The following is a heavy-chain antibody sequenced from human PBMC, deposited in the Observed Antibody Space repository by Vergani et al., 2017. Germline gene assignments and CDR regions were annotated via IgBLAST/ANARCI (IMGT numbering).Heavy chain of an antibody. J-gene: IGHJ4*02. D-gene: IGHD2-15*01. V-gene: IGHV1-69*04. Sequence: QVQLVQSGAEVKKPGSSVKVSCKASGGTFSSYAISWVRQAPGQGLEWMGRIIPILGIANYAQKFQGRVTITADKSTSTAYMELSSLRSEDTAVYYCASGVADCGGGSCYSLPFAYGSQGTLVTVSS. CDR2: IIPILGIA. CDR3: ASGVADCGGGSCYSLPFAY. CDR1: GGTFSSYA.